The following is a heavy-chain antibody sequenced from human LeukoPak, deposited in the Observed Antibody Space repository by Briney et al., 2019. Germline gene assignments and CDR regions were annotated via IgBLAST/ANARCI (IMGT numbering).Heavy chain of an antibody. D-gene: IGHD5-18*01. CDR3: ARGPFRNVDTAMIASRFDP. J-gene: IGHJ5*02. CDR1: AYTFSDYY. Sequence: ASVKVSCKASAYTFSDYYIHWVRQAPGQGLEWMGWINPNSGGTNYAQKFQGRVTMTRDASISTAYMELQRLRSDDTAVFYCARGPFRNVDTAMIASRFDPWGQGTLVTVSS. V-gene: IGHV1-2*02. CDR2: INPNSGGT.